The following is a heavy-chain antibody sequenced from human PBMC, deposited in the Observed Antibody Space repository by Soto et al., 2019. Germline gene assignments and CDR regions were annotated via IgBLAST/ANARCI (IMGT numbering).Heavy chain of an antibody. Sequence: GGSLRLSCAASGFPFSFYSMNWVRQAPGKGLEWISYITSTSSAINYADSVKGRFTISRDNSKNTLYLQMNSLRAEDTTVYYCAKGCRLKPSKVPAEYFQHWGQGTLVTVSS. D-gene: IGHD6-25*01. J-gene: IGHJ1*01. CDR3: AKGCRLKPSKVPAEYFQH. V-gene: IGHV3-48*01. CDR2: ITSTSSAI. CDR1: GFPFSFYS.